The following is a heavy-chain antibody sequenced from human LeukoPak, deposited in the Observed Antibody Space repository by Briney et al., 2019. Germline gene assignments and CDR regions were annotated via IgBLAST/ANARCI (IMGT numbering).Heavy chain of an antibody. J-gene: IGHJ4*02. CDR1: GGSISSGSYY. CDR2: IYTSGST. Sequence: SQTLSLTCTVSGGSISSGSYYWSWIRQPAGKGLEWIGRIYTSGSTNCNPSLKSRVTISVDTSKNQFSLKLSSVTAADTAVYYCARDLRDGYYFDYWGQGTLVTVSS. D-gene: IGHD5-24*01. V-gene: IGHV4-61*02. CDR3: ARDLRDGYYFDY.